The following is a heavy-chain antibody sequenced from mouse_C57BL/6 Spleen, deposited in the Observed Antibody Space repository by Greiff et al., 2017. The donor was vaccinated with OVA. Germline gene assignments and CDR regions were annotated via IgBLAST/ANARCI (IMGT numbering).Heavy chain of an antibody. J-gene: IGHJ1*03. Sequence: EVKLQESGPELVKPGASVKIPCKASGYTFTDYNMDWVKQSHGKSLEWIGDINPNNGGTIYNQKFKGKATLTVDKSSSTAYMELRSLTSEDTAVYYCARGNGNYWYFDVWGTGTTVTVSS. CDR1: GYTFTDYN. V-gene: IGHV1-18*01. D-gene: IGHD2-1*01. CDR3: ARGNGNYWYFDV. CDR2: INPNNGGT.